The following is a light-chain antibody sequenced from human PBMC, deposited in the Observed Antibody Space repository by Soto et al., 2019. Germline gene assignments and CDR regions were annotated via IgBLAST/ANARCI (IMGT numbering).Light chain of an antibody. CDR3: QQSYSTPWT. CDR2: AAS. CDR1: QSISSS. J-gene: IGKJ1*01. V-gene: IGKV1-39*01. Sequence: DIKMTQTPSSLSASIGDRVTLTCRASQSISSSLNWYQQRPGKAPKLLIYAASNLQSGVPSRFSGSGSGTDFTLAISSLQPEDFATYHCQQSYSTPWTFGHGTKVEIK.